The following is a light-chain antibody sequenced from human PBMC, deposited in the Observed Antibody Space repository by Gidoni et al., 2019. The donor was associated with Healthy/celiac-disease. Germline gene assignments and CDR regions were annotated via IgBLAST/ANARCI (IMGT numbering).Light chain of an antibody. CDR3: QQYNSSPT. CDR1: QSISSW. J-gene: IGKJ1*01. CDR2: DAS. Sequence: DIQTTQSPSTLSASVGDRLTITCRASQSISSWLAWYQQKPGKAPKLQIYDASNLASGVPSRFSGSGSETEFTLTIRNLEPDDIATYYCQQYNSSPTFGQGTKVEIK. V-gene: IGKV1-5*01.